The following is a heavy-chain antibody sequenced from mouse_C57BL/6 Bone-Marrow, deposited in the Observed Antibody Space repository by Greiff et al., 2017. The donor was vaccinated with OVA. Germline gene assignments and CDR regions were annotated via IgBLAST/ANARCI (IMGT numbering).Heavy chain of an antibody. V-gene: IGHV1-82*01. CDR1: GYAFSSSW. CDR2: IYPGDGDT. J-gene: IGHJ2*01. CDR3: ARPNWDY. D-gene: IGHD4-1*01. Sequence: VQLQESGPELVKPGASVKISCKASGYAFSSSWMNWVKQRPGKGLEWIGRIYPGDGDTNYNGKFKGKATLTADKSSSTAYMQLSSLTSEDSAVYFCARPNWDYWGQGTTLTVSS.